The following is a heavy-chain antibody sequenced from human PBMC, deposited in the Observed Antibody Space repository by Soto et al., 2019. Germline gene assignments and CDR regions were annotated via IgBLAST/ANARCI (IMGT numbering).Heavy chain of an antibody. CDR1: GFTFSAHA. Sequence: GGSLRLSCAASGFTFSAHAMRWVRQTPGKGLEWVSSVTSSGGATYYADPVKGRFTISRDNSKNMLFLEMNSLTAEDTALYYCARVAFLTSGHNSGADVWGQGTTVTVSS. CDR2: VTSSGGAT. V-gene: IGHV3-23*01. CDR3: ARVAFLTSGHNSGADV. D-gene: IGHD7-27*01. J-gene: IGHJ6*02.